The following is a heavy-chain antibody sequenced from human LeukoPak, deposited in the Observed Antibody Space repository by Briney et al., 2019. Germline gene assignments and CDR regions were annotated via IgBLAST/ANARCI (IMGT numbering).Heavy chain of an antibody. V-gene: IGHV4-31*03. J-gene: IGHJ3*02. CDR2: IYYSGST. D-gene: IGHD3-16*02. CDR1: GGSISSGGYY. Sequence: SETLSLTCTVSGGSISSGGYYWSWIRQHPGEGLEWIGYIYYSGSTYYNPSLKSRVTISVDTSKNQFSLKLSSVTAADTAVYYCASSPPLGELSSQGPNGAFDIWGQGTMVTVSS. CDR3: ASSPPLGELSSQGPNGAFDI.